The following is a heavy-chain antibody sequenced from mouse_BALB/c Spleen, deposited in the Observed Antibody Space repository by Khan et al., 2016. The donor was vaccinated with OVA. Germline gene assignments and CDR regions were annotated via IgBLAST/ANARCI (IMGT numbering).Heavy chain of an antibody. J-gene: IGHJ3*01. V-gene: IGHV1-77*01. CDR1: GYTFTDYV. CDR2: IYTGSGST. Sequence: QVQLQQSGPELVKPGASVKMSCKVSGYTFTDYVISWVKQRTGQGLEWIGEIYTGSGSTYYNEKFKGKATLTADESSNTVNMQVSSLTSEDYTVFCCARSYDGAWFAYWGQGTLVTVSA. CDR3: ARSYDGAWFAY. D-gene: IGHD1-1*01.